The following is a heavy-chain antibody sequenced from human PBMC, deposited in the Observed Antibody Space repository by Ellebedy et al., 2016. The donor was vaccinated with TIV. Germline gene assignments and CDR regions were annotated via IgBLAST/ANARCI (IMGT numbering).Heavy chain of an antibody. Sequence: PGGSLRLSCAASGFTFTSHSMGWVRQAPGKGLEWVSAISGSGLSTYYADSVKGRFTISRDNSKNTLYLQMNSLRAGDTAVYYCARDQQWPHQISYWFFDLWGRGTLVPVSS. D-gene: IGHD6-19*01. CDR3: ARDQQWPHQISYWFFDL. J-gene: IGHJ2*01. V-gene: IGHV3-23*01. CDR1: GFTFTSHS. CDR2: ISGSGLST.